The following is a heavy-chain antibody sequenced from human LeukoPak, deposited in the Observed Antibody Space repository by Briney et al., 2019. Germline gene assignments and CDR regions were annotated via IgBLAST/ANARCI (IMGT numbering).Heavy chain of an antibody. V-gene: IGHV4-34*01. CDR2: INHSGST. J-gene: IGHJ4*02. Sequence: PSETLSLTCAVYGGSFSGYYWSWIRQPPGKGLEWLGEINHSGSTNYNPSLKSRVTISVATSKNQFPLKLSSVTAADTAVYYCARGGPNGDIVVVPAAMSGDYWGQGTLVTVPS. CDR3: ARGGPNGDIVVVPAAMSGDY. D-gene: IGHD2-2*01. CDR1: GGSFSGYY.